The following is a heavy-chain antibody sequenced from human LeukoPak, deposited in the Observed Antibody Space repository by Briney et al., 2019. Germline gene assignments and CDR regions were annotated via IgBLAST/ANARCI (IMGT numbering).Heavy chain of an antibody. D-gene: IGHD5-12*01. V-gene: IGHV3-30*01. CDR3: ARERLSGHSGYGLRY. CDR2: ISYDGSNK. CDR1: GFTFSSYA. Sequence: PGGSLRLSCAASGFTFSSYAMHWFRQAPGKGLEWVAVISYDGSNKYYADSVKGRFTISRDNSKNTLYLQMNSLRAEDTAVYYCARERLSGHSGYGLRYWGQGTLVTVSS. J-gene: IGHJ4*02.